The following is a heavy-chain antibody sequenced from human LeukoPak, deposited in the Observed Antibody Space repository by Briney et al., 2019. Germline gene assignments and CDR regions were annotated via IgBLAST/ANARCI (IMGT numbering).Heavy chain of an antibody. D-gene: IGHD3-22*01. CDR3: ARGGYYDSSAEIDY. J-gene: IGHJ4*02. V-gene: IGHV3-30*01. CDR2: ISYDGSNK. Sequence: GRSLRLSCAASGFTFSSYAMHWVRQAPGKGLEWVAVISYDGSNKYYADSVKGRFTISRDNSKNTLYLQMNSLRAEDTAVYYCARGGYYDSSAEIDYWGQGTLVTVSS. CDR1: GFTFSSYA.